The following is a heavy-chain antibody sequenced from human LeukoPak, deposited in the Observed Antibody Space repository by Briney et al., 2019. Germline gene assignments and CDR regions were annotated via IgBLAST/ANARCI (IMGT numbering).Heavy chain of an antibody. CDR1: GGSIGSDH. Sequence: KPSETLSLTCSVSGGSIGSDHGSWIRQPPGKGLEWIGYIYHSGSTNYNPSLKSRVTISVDTSRNQFSLKLSSVTAADTAMYYCARGCPTVVTPFEYWGQGTLVTVSS. D-gene: IGHD4-23*01. V-gene: IGHV4-59*01. CDR3: ARGCPTVVTPFEY. CDR2: IYHSGST. J-gene: IGHJ4*02.